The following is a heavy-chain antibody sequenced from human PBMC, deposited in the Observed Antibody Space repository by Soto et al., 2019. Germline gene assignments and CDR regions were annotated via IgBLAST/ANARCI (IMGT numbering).Heavy chain of an antibody. J-gene: IGHJ4*02. CDR3: ARKGYGDYPLDY. Sequence: QITLRESGPTLVKPTQTLTLTCTFSGFSLSTSGVGVGWIRQPPGKALEWLAVVYWDDTKHYSPSLKSRLTITKDTSKNQVVLTMTNMHPVDTATYFCARKGYGDYPLDYWGQGTLVTVSS. V-gene: IGHV2-5*02. CDR2: VYWDDTK. CDR1: GFSLSTSGVG. D-gene: IGHD4-17*01.